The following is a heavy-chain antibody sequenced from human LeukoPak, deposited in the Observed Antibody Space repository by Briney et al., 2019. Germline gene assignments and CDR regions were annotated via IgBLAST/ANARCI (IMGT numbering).Heavy chain of an antibody. CDR3: AKHGTRYYYYYMDV. J-gene: IGHJ6*03. CDR2: INYSGST. D-gene: IGHD6-13*01. CDR1: GGPFSGYY. V-gene: IGHV4-34*01. Sequence: AETLSLTCAVYGGPFSGYYWTWIRQPPGKGLEWIGEINYSGSTNYNPSLKSRVTISVDTSKNQFSLKLSSVTAADTAVYYCAKHGTRYYYYYMDVWGKGTTVTISS.